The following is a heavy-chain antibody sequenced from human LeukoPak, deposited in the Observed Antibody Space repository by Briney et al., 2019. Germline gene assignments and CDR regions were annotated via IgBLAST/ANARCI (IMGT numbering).Heavy chain of an antibody. CDR1: GYSFGSDYH. CDR3: AREEKGTSDY. J-gene: IGHJ4*02. CDR2: IYHTGTT. Sequence: PSETLSLTCAVSGYSFGSDYHWAWIRQPPGKGLEWIGSIYHTGTTYYNPSLKGRVTMSIDTSKNQFSLTLRSMTAADTAVYFCAREEKGTSDYWGQGTLVTVSS. V-gene: IGHV4-38-2*02.